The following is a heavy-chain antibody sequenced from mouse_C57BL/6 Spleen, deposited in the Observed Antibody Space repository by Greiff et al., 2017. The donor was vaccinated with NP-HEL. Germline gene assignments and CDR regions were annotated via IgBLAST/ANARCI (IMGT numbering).Heavy chain of an antibody. CDR1: GFTFSSYG. Sequence: EVQGVESGGDLVKPGGSLKLSCAASGFTFSSYGMSWVRQTPDKRLEWVATISSGGSYTYYPDSVKGRFTISRDNAKNTLYLQMSSLKSEDTAMYYCARQGTVVAFYWYFDVWGTGTTVTVSS. D-gene: IGHD1-1*01. V-gene: IGHV5-6*01. CDR2: ISSGGSYT. CDR3: ARQGTVVAFYWYFDV. J-gene: IGHJ1*03.